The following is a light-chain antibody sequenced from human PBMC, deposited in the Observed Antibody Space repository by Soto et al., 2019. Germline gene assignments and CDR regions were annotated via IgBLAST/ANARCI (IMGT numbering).Light chain of an antibody. CDR2: GAS. Sequence: DMVMTQSPATLSVSPGERATLSCRATQSVSSDLAWYQQKPGQAPRLLIYGASTRATDIAGRFSGSGSGTEFTLTITSLQSEDSAVYYCQQYANWPSTFGQGTTLEI. CDR3: QQYANWPST. V-gene: IGKV3-15*01. J-gene: IGKJ2*01. CDR1: QSVSSD.